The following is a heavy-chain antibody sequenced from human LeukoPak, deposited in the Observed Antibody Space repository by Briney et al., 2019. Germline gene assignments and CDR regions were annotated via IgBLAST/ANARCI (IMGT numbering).Heavy chain of an antibody. V-gene: IGHV4-30-4*01. Sequence: SETPSLTCTVSGGLISRIEYYWGWVRQSPVKGLEWLGHIYHTGTTLYSPHLNNRLTISVDSSKNQFSLTLNSVTAADTAVYYCASVSVWELATHTGGSFDYWGRGILVTVSS. D-gene: IGHD1-26*01. CDR3: ASVSVWELATHTGGSFDY. CDR1: GGLISRIEYY. CDR2: IYHTGTT. J-gene: IGHJ4*02.